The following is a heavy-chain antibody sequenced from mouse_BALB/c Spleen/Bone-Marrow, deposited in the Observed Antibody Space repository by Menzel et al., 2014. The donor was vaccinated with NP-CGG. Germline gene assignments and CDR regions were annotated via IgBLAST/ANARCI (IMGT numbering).Heavy chain of an antibody. Sequence: QVQLQQSGAELVKPGASVKLSCKASGYIFTSFYMYWVKQRPGQGLEWIGGINPSNGGTNFNEKFKSKATLTLDKSSSTAYMQLSSLTSEDSAVYYCTRGSYGSSQYYFDYWGQGTTLTVSS. D-gene: IGHD1-1*01. J-gene: IGHJ2*01. CDR2: INPSNGGT. V-gene: IGHV1S81*02. CDR3: TRGSYGSSQYYFDY. CDR1: GYIFTSFY.